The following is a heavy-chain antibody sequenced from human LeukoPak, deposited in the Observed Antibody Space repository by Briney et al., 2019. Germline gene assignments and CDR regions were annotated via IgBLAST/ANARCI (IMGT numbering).Heavy chain of an antibody. CDR2: ISSSSSYI. J-gene: IGHJ4*02. CDR3: ARVATASRHYYFDY. Sequence: GGSLRLSCAASGFTFSGYSMNWVRQAPGKGLEWVSSISSSSSYIYYADSVKGRFTISRDNAKNSLYLQMNSLRAEDTAVYYCARVATASRHYYFDYWGQGTLVTVSS. D-gene: IGHD2-21*02. CDR1: GFTFSGYS. V-gene: IGHV3-21*01.